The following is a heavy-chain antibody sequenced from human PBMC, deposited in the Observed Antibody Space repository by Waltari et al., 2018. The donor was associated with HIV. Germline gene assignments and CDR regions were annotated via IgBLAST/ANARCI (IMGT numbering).Heavy chain of an antibody. D-gene: IGHD3-10*01. CDR3: ASARETMGVYFDS. CDR2: VNPVAGTA. J-gene: IGHJ4*02. V-gene: IGHV1-69*08. CDR1: GGAFISHS. Sequence: QVQLVQSGAEVKKPGSSVTISCKASGGAFISHSFNWVRQAPGQGLEWMGRVNPVAGTANKAQRFQDRVTITADKTTTTVYRELRGLRLDDTAMYYCASARETMGVYFDSWGQGTPVTV.